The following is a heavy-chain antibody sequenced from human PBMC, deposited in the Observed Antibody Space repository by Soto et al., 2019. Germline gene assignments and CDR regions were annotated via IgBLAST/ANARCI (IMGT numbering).Heavy chain of an antibody. V-gene: IGHV3-66*01. D-gene: IGHD5-12*01. CDR3: ARGGVATIFRWVRDHAFDI. Sequence: GGSLRLSCAASGFTVSSNYMSWVRQAPGKGLEWVSVIYSGGSTYYADSVKGRFTISRDNSKNTLYLQMNSLRAEDTAVYYCARGGVATIFRWVRDHAFDIWGQGTMVTVSS. J-gene: IGHJ3*02. CDR2: IYSGGST. CDR1: GFTVSSNY.